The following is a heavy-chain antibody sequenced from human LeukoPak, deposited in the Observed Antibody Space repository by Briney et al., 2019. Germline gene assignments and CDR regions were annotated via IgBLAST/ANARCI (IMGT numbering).Heavy chain of an antibody. V-gene: IGHV3-23*01. CDR1: TFTFSSFA. CDR2: ISHYGDNT. CDR3: AKRRGLELTYYYYMVV. Sequence: GGSLRLSCAASTFTFSSFAMSWVRQAPGKGLEWLATISHYGDNTYYADSVKGRFIISRDNSKNTLYLQMNSLRADDTAVYYCAKRRGLELTYYYYMVVWGKGTTVTVSS. J-gene: IGHJ6*03. D-gene: IGHD1-7*01.